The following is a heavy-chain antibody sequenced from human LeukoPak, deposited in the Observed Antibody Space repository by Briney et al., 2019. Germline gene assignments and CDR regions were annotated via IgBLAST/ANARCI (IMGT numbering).Heavy chain of an antibody. J-gene: IGHJ4*02. D-gene: IGHD5-24*01. CDR1: GFTFSHAW. Sequence: GGSLRLSCAASGFTFSHAWMSWVRQAPGKGLEWVGRIKSKTDGGTTDYAAPVKGRFTISRDDSKNTLFLQMNSLKAEDTAVYYCARTRDGYNFGGQGTLVTVSS. V-gene: IGHV3-15*01. CDR2: IKSKTDGGTT. CDR3: ARTRDGYNF.